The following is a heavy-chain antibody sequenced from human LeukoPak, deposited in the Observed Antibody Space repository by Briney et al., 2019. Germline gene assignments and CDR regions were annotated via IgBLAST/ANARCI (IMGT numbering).Heavy chain of an antibody. CDR2: TNARGDT. CDR3: ARGQVPAARGYNWFDP. D-gene: IGHD2-2*01. Sequence: SETLSLTCAVYGWSFNDYYWNWIRQPPGEGLEWIGETNARGDTNFNPSLKSRVTISVDTSKSQFSLRLTSMIAADTAVYYCARGQVPAARGYNWFDPWGQGTLVTVSS. CDR1: GWSFNDYY. V-gene: IGHV4-34*01. J-gene: IGHJ5*02.